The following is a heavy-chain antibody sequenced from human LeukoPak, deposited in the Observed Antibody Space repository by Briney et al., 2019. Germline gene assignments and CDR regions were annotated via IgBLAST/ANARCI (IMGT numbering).Heavy chain of an antibody. CDR3: ASTPSGWLSYFDY. J-gene: IGHJ4*02. D-gene: IGHD6-19*01. CDR2: IIPILGIA. CDR1: GGTFSSYA. Sequence: SVKVSCKASGGTFSSYAISWVRQAPGQGLEWMGRIIPILGIANYAQKFQGRVTITADKSTSTAYMELSSLRSEDTAVYYCASTPSGWLSYFDYWGQGTLVTVSS. V-gene: IGHV1-69*04.